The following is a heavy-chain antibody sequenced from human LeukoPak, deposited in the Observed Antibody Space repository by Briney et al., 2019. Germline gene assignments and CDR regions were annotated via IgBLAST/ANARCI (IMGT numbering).Heavy chain of an antibody. J-gene: IGHJ4*02. CDR2: MNPNSGNT. CDR3: ARDFASQDYYGSGSLRGYFDY. Sequence: GASVKVSCKASGYTFTSYDINWVRQATGQGLEWMGWMNPNSGNTGYAQKFQGRVTITADESTSTAYMELSSLRSEDTAVYYCARDFASQDYYGSGSLRGYFDYWGQGTLVTVSS. CDR1: GYTFTSYD. V-gene: IGHV1-8*01. D-gene: IGHD3-10*01.